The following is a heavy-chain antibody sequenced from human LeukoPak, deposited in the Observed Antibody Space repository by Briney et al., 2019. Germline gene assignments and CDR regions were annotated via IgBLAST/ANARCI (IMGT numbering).Heavy chain of an antibody. CDR1: GGSINTNY. CDR2: IYYTGST. J-gene: IGHJ4*02. CDR3: ARGSRTTFGSNYFDS. Sequence: SETLSLTCSVSGGSINTNYWNWIRQPPGEGLQWIGYIYYTGSTNYNPSLTSRLTISVDMSKNQVFLKLTSATAADTAVYYCARGSRTTFGSNYFDSWGQGTLVTVSS. V-gene: IGHV4-59*01. D-gene: IGHD3-10*01.